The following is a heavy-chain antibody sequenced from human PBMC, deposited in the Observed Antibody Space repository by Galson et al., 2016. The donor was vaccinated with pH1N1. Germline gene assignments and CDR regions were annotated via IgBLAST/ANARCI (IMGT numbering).Heavy chain of an antibody. CDR3: ARAIGSRSAY. Sequence: SLRLSCAASGFSFRSYWMGWVRQAPGKGLEWLANIYQDGSQILYLDSVRGRFTISRDNAKNSLYLQMNSLRDEDTALYYCARAIGSRSAYWGQGTLVTVSS. CDR2: IYQDGSQI. CDR1: GFSFRSYW. D-gene: IGHD3-16*02. V-gene: IGHV3-7*01. J-gene: IGHJ4*02.